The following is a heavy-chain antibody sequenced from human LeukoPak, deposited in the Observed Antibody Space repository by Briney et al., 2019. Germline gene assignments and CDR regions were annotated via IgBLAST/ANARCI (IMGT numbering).Heavy chain of an antibody. Sequence: GGSLRLSCAASGFTFSSYAMSWVRQAPGKGVEWVSGISGSGGSTYYADSVKGRFTISRDNSKNTLYLQMNSLRAEDTAVYYCAKDTGYSSSYLPDYWGQGTLVTVSS. CDR2: ISGSGGST. J-gene: IGHJ4*02. CDR1: GFTFSSYA. D-gene: IGHD6-13*01. CDR3: AKDTGYSSSYLPDY. V-gene: IGHV3-23*01.